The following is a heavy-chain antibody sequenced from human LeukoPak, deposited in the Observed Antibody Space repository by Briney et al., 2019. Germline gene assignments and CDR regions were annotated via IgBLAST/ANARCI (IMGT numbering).Heavy chain of an antibody. CDR3: AHWDAMIVKNYFDY. CDR2: IYWDDDK. J-gene: IGHJ4*02. CDR1: GFSLSTSGVG. Sequence: SGPTLVKPTQTLTLTCTFSGFSLSTSGVGVGWIRQPPGKALEGLALIYWDDDKRYSPSLKSRLTITKDTSKNQVVLTMTNMDPVDTATYYCAHWDAMIVKNYFDYWGQGTLVTVSS. V-gene: IGHV2-5*02. D-gene: IGHD3-22*01.